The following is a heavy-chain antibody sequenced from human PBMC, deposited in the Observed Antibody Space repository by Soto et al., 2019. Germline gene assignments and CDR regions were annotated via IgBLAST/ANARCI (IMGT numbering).Heavy chain of an antibody. J-gene: IGHJ4*02. Sequence: SETLSLTCTVPGGSISSSSYYWGWIRQPPGKGLEWIGSIYYSGSTYYNPSLKSRVTISVDTSKNQFSLKLSSVTAADTAVYYCARQQSPGIIISFVGVILRYFDYWGQGTLVT. V-gene: IGHV4-39*01. CDR2: IYYSGST. D-gene: IGHD3-16*01. CDR1: GGSISSSSYY. CDR3: ARQQSPGIIISFVGVILRYFDY.